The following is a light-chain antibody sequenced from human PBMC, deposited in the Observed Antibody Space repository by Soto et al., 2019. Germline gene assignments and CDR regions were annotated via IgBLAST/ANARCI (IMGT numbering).Light chain of an antibody. J-gene: IGKJ1*01. CDR1: QSISNN. CDR3: QQYNNWWT. V-gene: IGKV3-15*01. CDR2: RAS. Sequence: EIVMTQSPATLSVSPGERATLSCRASQSISNNLAWYHQRPGQVPRLLIYRASTRVTGIPARFSGSGSGTEFTLTISSLQSEDFSVYYCQQYNNWWTFGQGTRVEIK.